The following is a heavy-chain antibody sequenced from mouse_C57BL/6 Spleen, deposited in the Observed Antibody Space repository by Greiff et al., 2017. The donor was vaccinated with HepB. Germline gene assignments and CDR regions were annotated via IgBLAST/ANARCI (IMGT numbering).Heavy chain of an antibody. J-gene: IGHJ3*01. V-gene: IGHV11-2*01. D-gene: IGHD2-4*01. CDR1: GFTFSGFW. Sequence: EVQLVETGGGLVQPGGSRGLSCEGSGFTFSGFWMSWVRQTPGKTLEWIGDINSDGSAINYAPSIKDRFTIFRDNDKSTLYLQMSNVRSEDTATYVCMREGDDYGGAAWFAYWGQGTLVTVSA. CDR2: INSDGSAI. CDR3: MREGDDYGGAAWFAY.